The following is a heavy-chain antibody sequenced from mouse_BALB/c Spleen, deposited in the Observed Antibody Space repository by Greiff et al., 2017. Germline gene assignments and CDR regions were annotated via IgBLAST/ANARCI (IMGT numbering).Heavy chain of an antibody. CDR1: GYAFTSYN. CDR2: IDPYNGGT. D-gene: IGHD1-2*01. CDR3: ARAGYGYSRYYFDD. J-gene: IGHJ2*01. Sequence: EVQLQQSGPELVKPGASVKVSCKASGYAFTSYNMYWVKQSHGKSLEWIGYIDPYNGGTSYNQKFKGKATLTVDKSSSTAYMHLNSLTSEDSAVYYCARAGYGYSRYYFDDWGQGTTLTVSS. V-gene: IGHV1S135*01.